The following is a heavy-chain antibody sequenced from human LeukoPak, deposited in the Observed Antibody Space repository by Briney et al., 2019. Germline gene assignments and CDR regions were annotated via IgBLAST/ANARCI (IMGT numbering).Heavy chain of an antibody. CDR2: ISYDGTIR. D-gene: IGHD2-2*01. J-gene: IGHJ5*02. CDR3: AKGGCSSTSCYLANP. CDR1: GLTFSSYG. V-gene: IGHV3-30*18. Sequence: GRSLRLSCAASGLTFSSYGMHWVRNAPGKGLEWVAVISYDGTIRNYADSLKGRLTISRDNSKNPLDLKMNSLTAEDTALYYCAKGGCSSTSCYLANPWGQGTLVTVSS.